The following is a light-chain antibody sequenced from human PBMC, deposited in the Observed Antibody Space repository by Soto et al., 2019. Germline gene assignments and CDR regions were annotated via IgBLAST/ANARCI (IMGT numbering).Light chain of an antibody. CDR3: TSHVSSSPLEL. V-gene: IGLV2-14*03. CDR1: SSAVSGYDY. Sequence: QSGLTQPAAVSGCTGQGITISCTGKSSAVSGYDYVSWFQQHAGKTPKLMIYDVTNRRSGVSYRCSGCKSGNTSYLTSSELQAENEADHTSTSHVSSSPLELFGTGTEVTVL. J-gene: IGLJ1*01. CDR2: DVT.